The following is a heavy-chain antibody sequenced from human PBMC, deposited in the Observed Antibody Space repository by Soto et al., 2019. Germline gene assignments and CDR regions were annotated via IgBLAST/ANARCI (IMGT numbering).Heavy chain of an antibody. J-gene: IGHJ6*02. CDR3: ARGIAAAGTKYYYYYGMDV. V-gene: IGHV3-20*04. Sequence: GGSLRLSCAASGFTFDDYGMSWVRQAPGKGLEWVSGINWNGGSTGYADSVKGRFTISRDNAKNSLYLQMNSLRAEDTALYYCARGIAAAGTKYYYYYGMDVWGQGTTVTVS. CDR1: GFTFDDYG. CDR2: INWNGGST. D-gene: IGHD6-13*01.